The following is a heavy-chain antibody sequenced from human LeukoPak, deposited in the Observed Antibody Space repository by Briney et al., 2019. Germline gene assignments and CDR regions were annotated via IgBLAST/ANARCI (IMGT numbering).Heavy chain of an antibody. CDR3: ARESSSSLDY. Sequence: PGGSLRLSCAASGFTFSSYAMSWVRQAPGKGLEWVAVISYDGSNKYYADSVKGRFTISRDNSKNTLYLQMNSLRAEDTAVYYCARESSSSLDYWGQGTLVTVSS. V-gene: IGHV3-30-3*01. CDR1: GFTFSSYA. J-gene: IGHJ4*02. D-gene: IGHD6-6*01. CDR2: ISYDGSNK.